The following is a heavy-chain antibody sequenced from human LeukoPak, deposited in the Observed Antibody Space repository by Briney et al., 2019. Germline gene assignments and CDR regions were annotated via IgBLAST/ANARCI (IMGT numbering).Heavy chain of an antibody. J-gene: IGHJ5*02. CDR1: GYTFTGYY. CDR3: ARNFDMKGFDP. D-gene: IGHD3-9*01. CDR2: INSDSGFT. Sequence: GASVKASCKASGYTFTGYYMNWVRQAPGQGLEWMGWINSDSGFTKYAQKFQGRVTMTRDTSITTVYMDLTRLTSDDTAVYYCARNFDMKGFDPWGQGTPVTVSS. V-gene: IGHV1-2*02.